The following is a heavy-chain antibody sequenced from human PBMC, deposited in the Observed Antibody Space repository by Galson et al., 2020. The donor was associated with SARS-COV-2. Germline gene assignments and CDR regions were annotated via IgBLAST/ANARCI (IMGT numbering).Heavy chain of an antibody. D-gene: IGHD6-19*01. J-gene: IGHJ2*01. Sequence: HGESLKISCKGSGYSFTSYWISWVRQMPGKGLEWMGRIDPSDSYTNYSPSFQGHVTISADKSISTAYLPWSSLKASDTAMYYCAKNGIAVNGDVDVGGRGTLVTGAS. CDR3: AKNGIAVNGDVDV. V-gene: IGHV5-10-1*01. CDR1: GYSFTSYW. CDR2: IDPSDSYT.